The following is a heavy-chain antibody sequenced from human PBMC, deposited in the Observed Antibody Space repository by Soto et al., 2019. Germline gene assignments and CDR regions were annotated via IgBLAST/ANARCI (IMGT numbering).Heavy chain of an antibody. CDR2: ISYDGSNK. Sequence: PGGSLRLSCAASGFTFSSYAMRWVRQAPGKGLEWVAVISYDGSNKYYGDSMKGRFTISRDNAKNSLYLEMNSLRAEDTAVYYCARESEDLTSNFDYWGQGALVTVSS. CDR3: ARESEDLTSNFDY. V-gene: IGHV3-30-3*01. CDR1: GFTFSSYA. J-gene: IGHJ4*02.